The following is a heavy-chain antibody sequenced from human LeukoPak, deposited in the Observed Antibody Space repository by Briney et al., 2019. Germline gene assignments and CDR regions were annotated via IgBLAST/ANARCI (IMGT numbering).Heavy chain of an antibody. J-gene: IGHJ4*02. CDR1: GYTFTSYG. Sequence: ASVKVPCKASGYTFTSYGISWVRQAPGQGLEWMGWISAYNGNTNYAQKLQGRVTMTTDTSTSTAYMELRSLRSDDTAVYYCARDRRYYDSSGYSNYWGQGTLVTVSS. V-gene: IGHV1-18*01. D-gene: IGHD3-22*01. CDR3: ARDRRYYDSSGYSNY. CDR2: ISAYNGNT.